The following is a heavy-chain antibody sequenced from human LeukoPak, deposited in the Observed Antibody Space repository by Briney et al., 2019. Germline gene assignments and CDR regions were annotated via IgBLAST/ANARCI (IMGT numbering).Heavy chain of an antibody. J-gene: IGHJ1*01. V-gene: IGHV4-39*07. CDR1: GGSISIRSYY. D-gene: IGHD3-22*01. Sequence: SETLSLTCTVSGGSISIRSYYWGWIRQPPGKGLEWIGSIYYSGSTYYNPSLKSRVTISVDTSKNQFSLKLSSVTAADTAVYYCARDQDYYDIKACFQHWGQGTLVTVSS. CDR3: ARDQDYYDIKACFQH. CDR2: IYYSGST.